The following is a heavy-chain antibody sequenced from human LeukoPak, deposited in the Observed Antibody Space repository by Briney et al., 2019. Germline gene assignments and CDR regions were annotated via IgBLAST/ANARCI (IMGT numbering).Heavy chain of an antibody. V-gene: IGHV1-18*01. CDR1: GYTFTSYG. D-gene: IGHD3-10*01. J-gene: IGHJ4*02. Sequence: GASVKVSCKASGYTFTSYGISWVRQAPGQGLEWMGWISAYNGNTNYAQKFQGRVTMTEDTSTDTAYMELSSLRSEDTAVYYCATAGHYYGSGSYLDYWGQGTLVTVSS. CDR3: ATAGHYYGSGSYLDY. CDR2: ISAYNGNT.